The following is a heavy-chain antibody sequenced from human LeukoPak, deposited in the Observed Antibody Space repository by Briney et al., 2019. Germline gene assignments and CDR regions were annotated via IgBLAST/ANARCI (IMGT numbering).Heavy chain of an antibody. Sequence: PSETLSLTCTVSGGSISSSSYYWGWLRQPPGKGLEWIGSIYYSGSTYYNPSLKSRVTISVDTSKNQFSLKLSSVTAADTAVYYCARDWGVSARPGYMDVWGKGTTVTVSS. J-gene: IGHJ6*03. CDR3: ARDWGVSARPGYMDV. CDR1: GGSISSSSYY. D-gene: IGHD6-6*01. CDR2: IYYSGST. V-gene: IGHV4-39*07.